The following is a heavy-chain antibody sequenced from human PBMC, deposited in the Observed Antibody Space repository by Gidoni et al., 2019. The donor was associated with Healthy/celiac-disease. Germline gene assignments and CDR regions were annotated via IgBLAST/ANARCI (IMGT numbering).Heavy chain of an antibody. J-gene: IGHJ3*02. CDR1: GFSLSTSGVG. Sequence: QITLKESGPTLVKPTQPLTLTCTFSGFSLSTSGVGVGWIRQPPGKALEWLALIYWDDDKRYSPPLKSRITITKDTSKNQVVLTMTNMDPVETATYYCAHRPEDSWTGKPHAFDIWGQGTMVTVSS. D-gene: IGHD1-26*01. V-gene: IGHV2-5*02. CDR2: IYWDDDK. CDR3: AHRPEDSWTGKPHAFDI.